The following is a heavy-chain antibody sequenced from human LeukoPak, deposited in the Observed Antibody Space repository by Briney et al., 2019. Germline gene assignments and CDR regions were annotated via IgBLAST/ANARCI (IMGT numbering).Heavy chain of an antibody. V-gene: IGHV3-30-3*01. Sequence: PGTSLRLSCAVSGFTFSRYAMHWVRQAPGKGLEWVAVISYDGGKKADSVKGRFTISRDNSKNTLYLQMTSLRAEDTAVYYCARYSSDYWGQGTVVGVCS. D-gene: IGHD1-26*01. CDR3: ARYSSDY. CDR2: ISYDGGKK. CDR1: GFTFSRYA. J-gene: IGHJ4*02.